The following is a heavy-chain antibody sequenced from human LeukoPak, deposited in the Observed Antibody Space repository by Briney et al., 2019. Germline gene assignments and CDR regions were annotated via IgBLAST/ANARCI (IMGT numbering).Heavy chain of an antibody. V-gene: IGHV3-48*03. CDR2: ISSSGNTI. CDR3: ARALWRTVVTAFGY. CDR1: GSTFSSYE. Sequence: GGSLRLSCAASGSTFSSYEMNWVRQAPGKGLEWVSYISSSGNTIYHADSVKGRFTISRDNAKNSLYLQMNSLRAEDTAVYYCARALWRTVVTAFGYWGQGTLVTVSS. J-gene: IGHJ4*02. D-gene: IGHD4-23*01.